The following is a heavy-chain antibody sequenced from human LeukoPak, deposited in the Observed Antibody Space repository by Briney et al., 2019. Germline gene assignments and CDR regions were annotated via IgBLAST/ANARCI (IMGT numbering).Heavy chain of an antibody. CDR2: IYYSGST. V-gene: IGHV4-59*01. CDR3: ASSYSSSWYGAFDI. J-gene: IGHJ3*02. CDR1: GGSIRSFY. D-gene: IGHD6-13*01. Sequence: SETLSLTCTVSGGSIRSFYWRWIRQPPGKGLEWVGYIYYSGSTNYNPSLKSRVTISVDTSKNQFSLKLSSVTAADTAVYYCASSYSSSWYGAFDIWGQGTMVTVSS.